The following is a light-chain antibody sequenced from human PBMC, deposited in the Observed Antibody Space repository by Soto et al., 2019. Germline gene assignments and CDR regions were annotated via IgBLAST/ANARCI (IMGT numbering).Light chain of an antibody. CDR3: QSYYNSLSHVV. CDR1: SSNIGSFYD. V-gene: IGLV1-40*01. CDR2: GDN. J-gene: IGLJ2*01. Sequence: QSVLTRPPSVSGAPGQRVTIPCTGSSSNIGSFYDVHWYQQLPGTVPKLLIYGDNNRPSGVPDRFSGSKSGTSASLAITGVQPEDESVYFCQSYYNSLSHVVFGGGTKLTVL.